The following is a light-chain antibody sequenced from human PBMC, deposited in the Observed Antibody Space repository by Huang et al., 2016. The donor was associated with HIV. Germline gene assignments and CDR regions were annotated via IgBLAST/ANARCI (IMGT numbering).Light chain of an antibody. CDR2: SAS. CDR1: QNINTY. CDR3: QQSYSALSS. Sequence: IQMTQSPTSLSASIGDRVSIACRASQNINTYLNWYQQKPGKAPKRLSSSASTLHSGVPSRFSGSGSGTDFTLTIRGLQLDDFATYYCQQSYSALSSFGPGTRL. V-gene: IGKV1-39*01. J-gene: IGKJ5*01.